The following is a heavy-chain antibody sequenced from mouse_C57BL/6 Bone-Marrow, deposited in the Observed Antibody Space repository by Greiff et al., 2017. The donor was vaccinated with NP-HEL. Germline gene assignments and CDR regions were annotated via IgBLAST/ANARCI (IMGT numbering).Heavy chain of an antibody. CDR1: GFTFSDYY. D-gene: IGHD1-1*01. V-gene: IGHV5-12*01. Sequence: EVKLVESGGGLVQPGESLKLSCAASGFTFSDYYMYWVRQTPEKRLEWVAYISNGGGSTYYPDTVKGRFTISRDNAKNTLYLQMSRLKSEDTAMYYCARGIYYYGSRGYAMDYWGQGTSVTVSS. J-gene: IGHJ4*01. CDR3: ARGIYYYGSRGYAMDY. CDR2: ISNGGGST.